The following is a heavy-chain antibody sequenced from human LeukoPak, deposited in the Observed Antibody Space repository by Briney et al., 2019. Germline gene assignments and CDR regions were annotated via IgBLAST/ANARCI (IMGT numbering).Heavy chain of an antibody. J-gene: IGHJ6*03. Sequence: SETLSLTCTASGGSISSYYWSWIRQPPGKGLEWIGYIYYSGSTNYNPSLKSRVTISVDTSKNQFSLKLSSVTAADTAVYYCARASFGGYYDSSGYLYYYYYYMDVWGKGTTVTVSS. D-gene: IGHD3-22*01. CDR3: ARASFGGYYDSSGYLYYYYYYMDV. CDR2: IYYSGST. V-gene: IGHV4-59*01. CDR1: GGSISSYY.